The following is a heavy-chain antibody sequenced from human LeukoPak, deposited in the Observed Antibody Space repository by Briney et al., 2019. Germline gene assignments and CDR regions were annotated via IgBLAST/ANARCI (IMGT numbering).Heavy chain of an antibody. D-gene: IGHD1-26*01. CDR3: AKWLYSGKYWTGKDYFDY. CDR1: GFTFSSYS. Sequence: GGSLRLSCAASGFTFSSYSMNWVRQAPGKGLEWVSYISSSSSTIYYADSVKGRFTISRDNSKNTLYLQMDSLRVEDTAVYYCAKWLYSGKYWTGKDYFDYWGQGTLVTVSS. CDR2: ISSSSSTI. J-gene: IGHJ4*02. V-gene: IGHV3-48*01.